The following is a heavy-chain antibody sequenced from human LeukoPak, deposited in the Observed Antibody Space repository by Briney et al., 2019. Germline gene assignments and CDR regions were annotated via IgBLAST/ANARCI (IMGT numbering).Heavy chain of an antibody. V-gene: IGHV3-30*02. J-gene: IGHJ6*03. CDR1: GFTFSSYC. CDR3: AKGPHIVPTDMDV. D-gene: IGHD2-21*01. CDR2: IRYNGSNK. Sequence: GGSLRLSCAASGFTFSSYCMHWVRQAPGKGLGWVAFIRYNGSNKYYADSVKGRFTISRDNSKNTLYLQMNSLRAEDTAVYYCAKGPHIVPTDMDVWGKGTTVTVSS.